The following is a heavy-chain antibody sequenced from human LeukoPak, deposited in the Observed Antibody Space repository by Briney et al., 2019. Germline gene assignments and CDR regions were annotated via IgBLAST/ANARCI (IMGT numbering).Heavy chain of an antibody. D-gene: IGHD1-14*01. CDR3: TRGTGGNY. V-gene: IGHV3-49*04. J-gene: IGHJ4*02. CDR2: IRSKVHGGTT. CDR1: EFTFGDYA. Sequence: PGRSLRLSCVAAEFTFGDYAMSWVRQAPGKGLEWVGFIRSKVHGGTTDYAASVKDRFTISRDDSKSIAYLQMNSLKTEDTAVYYCTRGTGGNYWGQGTLVTVPS.